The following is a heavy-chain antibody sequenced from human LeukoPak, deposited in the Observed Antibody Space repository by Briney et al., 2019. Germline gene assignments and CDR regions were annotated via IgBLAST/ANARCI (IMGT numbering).Heavy chain of an antibody. CDR1: GGSISSYY. Sequence: SETLSLTCTVSGGSISSYYWSWIRQPPGKGLEWIGYIYYSGSTNYNPSLKSRVTISVDTSKNQFSLKLSSVTAADTAVYYCASSMIGGYYYYGMDVRGQGTTVTVSS. CDR3: ASSMIGGYYYYGMDV. D-gene: IGHD3-22*01. V-gene: IGHV4-59*01. J-gene: IGHJ6*02. CDR2: IYYSGST.